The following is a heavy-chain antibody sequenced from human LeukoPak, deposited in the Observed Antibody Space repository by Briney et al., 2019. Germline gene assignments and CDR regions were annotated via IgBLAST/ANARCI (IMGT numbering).Heavy chain of an antibody. CDR3: ARSGSGWFELDY. V-gene: IGHV3-23*01. CDR2: ISVSGAGT. Sequence: GGSLRLSCAASGFTFSAYAMNWVRQAPGKGLEWVSAISVSGAGTYYADPVKGRFTISRDNSKNTLYLQMNSLRADDTAVYYCARSGSGWFELDYWGQGTLVTDSS. CDR1: GFTFSAYA. J-gene: IGHJ4*02. D-gene: IGHD6-19*01.